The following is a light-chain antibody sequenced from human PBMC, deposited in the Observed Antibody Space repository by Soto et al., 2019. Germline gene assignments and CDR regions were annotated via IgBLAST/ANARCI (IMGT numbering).Light chain of an antibody. Sequence: QSVLTQPASVSGSPRQSITISCTGTSSDVGDGDFVSWYQQRPGNAPKLMIYKVSNRPSGVSNRFSGSKSGNTASLTISGLQAEEEADYYCCSYTRSYTWVFGGGTKLTV. CDR1: SSDVGDGDF. CDR3: CSYTRSYTWV. J-gene: IGLJ3*02. CDR2: KVS. V-gene: IGLV2-14*01.